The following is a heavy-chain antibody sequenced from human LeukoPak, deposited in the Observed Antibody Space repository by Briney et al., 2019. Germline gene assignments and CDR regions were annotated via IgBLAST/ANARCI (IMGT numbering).Heavy chain of an antibody. J-gene: IGHJ4*02. Sequence: PGRSLRLSCAASGFRFNNYGIHWVRQAPGKGLGWVAVIWYDGSNKYYADSVGDRFTVSRDNSKNTVYLQMNSLRVEDTAVYYCVKDEVYLDSGGYPTPDTTLDYWGQGTLVTVSS. CDR2: IWYDGSNK. CDR3: VKDEVYLDSGGYPTPDTTLDY. V-gene: IGHV3-33*06. CDR1: GFRFNNYG. D-gene: IGHD3-22*01.